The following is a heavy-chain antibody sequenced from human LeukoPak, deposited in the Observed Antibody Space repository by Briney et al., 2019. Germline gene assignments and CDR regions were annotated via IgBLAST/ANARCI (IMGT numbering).Heavy chain of an antibody. CDR3: ASKGYYYDSSGYYYFSGTYFDY. CDR2: IRTTAEGAKYA. CDR1: GFSFTDYP. D-gene: IGHD3-22*01. Sequence: GGSLRLSCATSGFSFTDYPMNWVRQAPGKGLEWISNIRTTAEGAKYAYYADSVKGRVTISRDNSKNTLYLQMNSLRAEDTAVYYCASKGYYYDSSGYYYFSGTYFDYWGQGTLVTVSS. J-gene: IGHJ4*02. V-gene: IGHV3-48*01.